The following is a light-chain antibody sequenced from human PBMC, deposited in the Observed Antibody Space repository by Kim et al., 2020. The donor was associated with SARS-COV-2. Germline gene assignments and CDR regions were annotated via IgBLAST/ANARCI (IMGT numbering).Light chain of an antibody. V-gene: IGLV1-47*01. Sequence: GLRDTISCSGSSSHIGSNYVYWYQQLPGTAPKLLIYRNNQRPSGVPDRFSGSKSGTSASLAISGLLSEDEADYYCAAWDDSLSGLVFGGGTQLTVL. CDR3: AAWDDSLSGLV. CDR1: SSHIGSNY. CDR2: RNN. J-gene: IGLJ3*02.